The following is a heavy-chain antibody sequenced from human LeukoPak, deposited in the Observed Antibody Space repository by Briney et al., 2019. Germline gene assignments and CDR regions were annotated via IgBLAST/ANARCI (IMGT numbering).Heavy chain of an antibody. D-gene: IGHD6-19*01. CDR3: ASPAGSGWYYFDY. Sequence: SETLSLTCTVSGGSISSRSYSWGWIRQPPGKGLDWIGSIRYSGNTYYNPSLKSRVTISVDTSKNQFSLKLSSVTAADTAVYYCASPAGSGWYYFDYWGQGTLVTVSS. V-gene: IGHV4-39*01. J-gene: IGHJ4*02. CDR1: GGSISSRSYS. CDR2: IRYSGNT.